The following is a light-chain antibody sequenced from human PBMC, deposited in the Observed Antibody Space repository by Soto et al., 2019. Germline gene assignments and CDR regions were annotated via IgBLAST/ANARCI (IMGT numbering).Light chain of an antibody. CDR2: EGT. CDR3: YSYAGTSTWV. Sequence: QSALTQPASVSESPGQSITISCTGTNNDVGNYKLVSWFQHHLGKAPKLIIYEGTKRPSGVSNRFSASQSGSTASLTISGLQAEDEADYYCYSYAGTSTWVFGGGTKLTVL. V-gene: IGLV2-23*01. CDR1: NNDVGNYKL. J-gene: IGLJ3*02.